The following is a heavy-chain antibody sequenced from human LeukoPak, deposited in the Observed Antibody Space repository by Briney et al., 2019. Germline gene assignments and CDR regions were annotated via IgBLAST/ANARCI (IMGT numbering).Heavy chain of an antibody. V-gene: IGHV4-59*08. J-gene: IGHJ6*02. CDR1: GGSISSYY. D-gene: IGHD1-1*01. CDR2: INYNEDA. Sequence: SETLSLTCTVSGGSISSYYWSWIRQPPGKGLEWIGFINYNEDASYNPSLKTRVTISVDTSKSQVSLNLSSVTAADTAVYYCARHVRQLGTYYYGLDVWGQGTTVTVSS. CDR3: ARHVRQLGTYYYGLDV.